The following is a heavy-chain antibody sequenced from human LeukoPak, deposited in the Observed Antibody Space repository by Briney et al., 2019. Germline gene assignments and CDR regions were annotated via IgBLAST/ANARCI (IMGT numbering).Heavy chain of an antibody. CDR3: ATAYLLVRGVIHPQVNEY. Sequence: VASVKVSCTVSGYTLTELSMHWVRQAPGKGLEWMGGFDPEDGETIYAQKFQGRVTMTEDTSTDTAYMELSSLRSEDTAVYYCATAYLLVRGVIHPQVNEYWGQGTLVTVSS. V-gene: IGHV1-24*01. CDR1: GYTLTELS. J-gene: IGHJ4*02. D-gene: IGHD3-10*01. CDR2: FDPEDGET.